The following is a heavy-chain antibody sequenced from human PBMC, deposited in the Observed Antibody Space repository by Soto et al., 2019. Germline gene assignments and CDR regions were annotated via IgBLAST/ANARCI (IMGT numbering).Heavy chain of an antibody. CDR3: ARGLSSGYQDDAFDI. CDR1: GFTFSDYY. CDR2: ISSSGSTI. V-gene: IGHV3-11*01. Sequence: PGGSLRLSCAASGFTFSDYYMSWIRQAPGKGLEWVSYISSSGSTIYYADSVKGRFTISRDNAKNSLYLQMNSLRAEDTAVYYCARGLSSGYQDDAFDIWGQGTMVTVSS. D-gene: IGHD3-22*01. J-gene: IGHJ3*02.